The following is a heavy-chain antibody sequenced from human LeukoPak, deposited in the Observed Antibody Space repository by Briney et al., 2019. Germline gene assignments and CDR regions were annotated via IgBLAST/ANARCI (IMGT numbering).Heavy chain of an antibody. CDR3: ASQSFGRFDP. D-gene: IGHD3-16*01. CDR2: IKEDGSVK. CDR1: GFTFSSNW. V-gene: IGHV3-7*02. J-gene: IGHJ5*02. Sequence: PGGSLRLSCVVSGFTFSSNWMSWVRQASGKGLEWVGNIKEDGSVKYYVDSVKGRFTISRDNAKNSLYLQMNSLRAEDTAVYYCASQSFGRFDPWGQGTRVTVSS.